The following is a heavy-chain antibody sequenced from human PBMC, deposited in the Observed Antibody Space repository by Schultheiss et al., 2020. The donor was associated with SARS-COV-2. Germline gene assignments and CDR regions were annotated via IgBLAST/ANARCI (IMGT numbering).Heavy chain of an antibody. V-gene: IGHV4-34*01. CDR3: ARAGSSIEPGWFDP. J-gene: IGHJ5*02. D-gene: IGHD6-13*01. CDR1: GGSISSYY. CDR2: INHSGST. Sequence: SETLSLTCTVSGGSISSYYWSWIRQPPGKGLEWIGEINHSGSTNYNPSLKSRVTISVDTSKNQFSLKLSSVTAADTAVYYCARAGSSIEPGWFDPWGQGILVTVSS.